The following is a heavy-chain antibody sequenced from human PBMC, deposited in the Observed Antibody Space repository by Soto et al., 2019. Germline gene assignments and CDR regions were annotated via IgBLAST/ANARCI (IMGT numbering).Heavy chain of an antibody. CDR3: ARDGYFDH. CDR1: GYTFTSYG. Sequence: QVQLVQSGAEVKKPGDSVRVSCKASGYTFTSYGIGWVRQAPGQGLEWRGWISANNGNTKYAQKLQGRVTMTTDASTSTAYMELRSLRSDDAAVYYCARDGYFDHWGQGTLVTVSS. CDR2: ISANNGNT. J-gene: IGHJ4*02. V-gene: IGHV1-18*01.